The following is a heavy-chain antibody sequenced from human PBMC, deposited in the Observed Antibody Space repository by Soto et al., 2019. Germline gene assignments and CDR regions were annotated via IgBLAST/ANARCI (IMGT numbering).Heavy chain of an antibody. CDR2: ISGSGGNA. D-gene: IGHD1-26*01. CDR1: GFTFSSYA. CDR3: AKDGASGSSPPYYYFGMDV. V-gene: IGHV3-23*01. Sequence: EVQLLESGGGLVQPGGSLRLSCAASGFTFSSYAMSWVRQAPGKGLEWVSTISGSGGNAYYADSVKGRFSISRDNSKNTLRLQMTSLRADDTAVYYCAKDGASGSSPPYYYFGMDVWGKGTTVTVSS. J-gene: IGHJ6*04.